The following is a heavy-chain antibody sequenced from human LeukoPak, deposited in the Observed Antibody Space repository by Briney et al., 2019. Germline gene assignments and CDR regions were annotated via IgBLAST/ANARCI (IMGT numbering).Heavy chain of an antibody. CDR3: ARDRDSSGWSGGFDY. CDR1: GFTFSSYW. Sequence: GGSLRLSCAASGFTFSSYWMHWVRRAPRKGLVWVSRINTDGSSTSYADSVKGRFTISRDNAKNTLYLQMNSLRAEDTAVYYCARDRDSSGWSGGFDYWGQGTLVTVSS. V-gene: IGHV3-74*01. CDR2: INTDGSST. D-gene: IGHD6-19*01. J-gene: IGHJ4*02.